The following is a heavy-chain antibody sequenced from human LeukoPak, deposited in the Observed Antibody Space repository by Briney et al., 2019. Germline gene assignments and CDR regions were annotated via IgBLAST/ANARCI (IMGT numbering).Heavy chain of an antibody. D-gene: IGHD6-19*01. CDR1: GFTVTSYS. CDR2: ITGSNNYI. CDR3: AKDLSSGVFDY. Sequence: GGSLRLSCAASGFTVTSYSMIWVRQAPGKGLEWLSFITGSNNYIYYADSVKGRFTISRDNAKNSLFLQMNSLRAEDTAVYYCAKDLSSGVFDYWGQGTLVTVSS. J-gene: IGHJ4*02. V-gene: IGHV3-21*01.